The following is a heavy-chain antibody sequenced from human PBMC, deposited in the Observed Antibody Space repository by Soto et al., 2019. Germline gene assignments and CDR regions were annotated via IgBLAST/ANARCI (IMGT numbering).Heavy chain of an antibody. J-gene: IGHJ4*02. CDR1: GYTFTAYA. Sequence: QVQLAQSGAEERKPGASVKVSCEATGYTFTAYAMHWVRQAPGQRLEWMGWINPANGNTKYSQKFQGRLTITSDTTPHPVYTALSRLTSEDTAMSYCTRSAISPYGGLIGRVDYWGPGNLVTVSS. D-gene: IGHD3-16*02. CDR3: TRSAISPYGGLIGRVDY. V-gene: IGHV1-3*05. CDR2: INPANGNT.